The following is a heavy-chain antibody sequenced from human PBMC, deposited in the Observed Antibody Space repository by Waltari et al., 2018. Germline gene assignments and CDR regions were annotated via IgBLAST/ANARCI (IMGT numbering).Heavy chain of an antibody. Sequence: QVQLQQWGAGLLKPSETLSLTCAVYGGSFSGYYWSWIRQPPGKGLEWIGEINHSGSTNYNPSLKSRVTISVDTSKNQFSLKLSSVTAADTAVYYCAIRSGWYHYYGMDVWGQGTTVTVSS. CDR3: AIRSGWYHYYGMDV. V-gene: IGHV4-34*01. CDR2: INHSGST. D-gene: IGHD6-19*01. CDR1: GGSFSGYY. J-gene: IGHJ6*02.